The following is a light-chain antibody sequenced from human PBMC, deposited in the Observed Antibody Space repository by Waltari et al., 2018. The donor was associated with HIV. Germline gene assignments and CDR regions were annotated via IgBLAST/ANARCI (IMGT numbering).Light chain of an antibody. CDR1: QDISCR. Sequence: DIQMTQSPSAVSASVGDRVTIICRASQDISCRLVWYQQKPGEAPKLLIVAASNLPSGVPSRFSGSGDGTDFTLTISSLQPEDFGTYYCQQANSFPYTFGQGTKLEIK. CDR2: AAS. V-gene: IGKV1-12*01. J-gene: IGKJ2*01. CDR3: QQANSFPYT.